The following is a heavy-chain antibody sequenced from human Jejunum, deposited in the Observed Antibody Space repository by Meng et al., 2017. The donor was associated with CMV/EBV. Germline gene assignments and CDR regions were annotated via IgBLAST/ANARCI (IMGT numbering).Heavy chain of an antibody. J-gene: IGHJ4*02. Sequence: FTFKIYGMYWVRRAPGKGLEWVALISHDGSETYYADSVQGRFTISRDNSKNTLDLQMNSLRGEDTAVYFCARGRVSYSKWSAEAYWGQGALVTVSS. CDR1: FTFKIYG. CDR3: ARGRVSYSKWSAEAY. V-gene: IGHV3-30*19. CDR2: ISHDGSET. D-gene: IGHD2-15*01.